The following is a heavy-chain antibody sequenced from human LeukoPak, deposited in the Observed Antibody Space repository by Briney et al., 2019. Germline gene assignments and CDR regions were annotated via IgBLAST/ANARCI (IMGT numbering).Heavy chain of an antibody. CDR1: AFMLSDND. D-gene: IGHD3-10*01. CDR3: ARGYDYAAGTYCDQ. J-gene: IGHJ4*02. Sequence: GGSLRLSCAASAFMLSDNDMTWVRQAPGKGLEWVSVIYSGGSTKYSDSVKGRFTISRDNSKNTVYLQMNSLRVDDTAVYFCARGYDYAAGTYCDQWGQGTLVTVPS. V-gene: IGHV3-53*01. CDR2: IYSGGST.